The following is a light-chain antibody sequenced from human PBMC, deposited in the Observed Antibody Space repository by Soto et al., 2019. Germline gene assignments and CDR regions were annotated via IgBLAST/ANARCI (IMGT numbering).Light chain of an antibody. Sequence: QPVLTQSSSASASLGSSVKLTCTLSSGHSTYIIAWHQQQPGKAPRYLMKLEGSGSYNKGSGVPDRFSGSSSGADRYLTISNLQSEDEADYYCETWDSHTYVFGTGTKVPVL. CDR1: SGHSTYI. CDR2: LEGSGSY. CDR3: ETWDSHTYV. V-gene: IGLV4-60*03. J-gene: IGLJ1*01.